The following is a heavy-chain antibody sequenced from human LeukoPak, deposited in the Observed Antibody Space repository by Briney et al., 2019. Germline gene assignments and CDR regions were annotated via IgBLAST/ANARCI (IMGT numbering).Heavy chain of an antibody. D-gene: IGHD4-17*01. Sequence: PGRSLRLSCAVSGLTFSKHGFDWVRQPPGEGLEWVAVIWYDGSKKYYADSVKGRFTISRDDSKSTLYLQMNSLRVEDTAIYYCARDPATVTSYFDYWGQGTLVTVSS. CDR1: GLTFSKHG. CDR2: IWYDGSKK. CDR3: ARDPATVTSYFDY. J-gene: IGHJ4*02. V-gene: IGHV3-33*07.